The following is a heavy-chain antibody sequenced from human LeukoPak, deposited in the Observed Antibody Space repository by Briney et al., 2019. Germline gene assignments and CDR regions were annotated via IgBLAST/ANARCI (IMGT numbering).Heavy chain of an antibody. CDR3: ARGFTSGSYYFDY. CDR2: ITSSSNTI. V-gene: IGHV3-48*02. D-gene: IGHD1-26*01. J-gene: IGHJ4*02. Sequence: GGSLRLSCAASGFTFSTYSMNWVRQAPGKGLEWVSYITSSSNTISYADSVKGRFTISRDNAKNSLYLQMNSLRDEETAVYYCARGFTSGSYYFDYWGQGTLVTVSS. CDR1: GFTFSTYS.